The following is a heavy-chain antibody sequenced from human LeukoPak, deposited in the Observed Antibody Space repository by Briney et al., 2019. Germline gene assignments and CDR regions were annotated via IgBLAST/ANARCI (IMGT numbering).Heavy chain of an antibody. D-gene: IGHD6-13*01. V-gene: IGHV3-30*18. Sequence: GGSLRLSCAASGFTFSNYAMHWVRQAPGKGLEWVAVVSSDGNSKYYTDSMKGRFTISRDNSKNTLYLQINSLRADDTAVFYCAKDGGRAAAGTVDSWGQGALVTVSS. J-gene: IGHJ4*02. CDR2: VSSDGNSK. CDR3: AKDGGRAAAGTVDS. CDR1: GFTFSNYA.